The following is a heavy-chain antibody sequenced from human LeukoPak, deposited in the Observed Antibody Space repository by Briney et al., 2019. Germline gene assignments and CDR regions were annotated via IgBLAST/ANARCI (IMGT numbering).Heavy chain of an antibody. D-gene: IGHD3-9*01. Sequence: PGGSLRLSCAVSGFTFTSSGMSWVRQAPGKGLEWVSAISGSGGSTYYADSVKGRFTISRDNSKNTLYLQMNSLRAEDTAVYYCAKGAGSILRYFDWLLLNWGQGTLVTVSS. V-gene: IGHV3-23*01. CDR1: GFTFTSSG. J-gene: IGHJ4*02. CDR2: ISGSGGST. CDR3: AKGAGSILRYFDWLLLN.